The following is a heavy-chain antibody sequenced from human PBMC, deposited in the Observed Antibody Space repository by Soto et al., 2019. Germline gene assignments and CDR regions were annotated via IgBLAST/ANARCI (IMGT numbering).Heavy chain of an antibody. J-gene: IGHJ4*02. V-gene: IGHV3-15*01. D-gene: IGHD3-9*01. CDR3: TTGIYYDILTGYHNVAY. Sequence: GGSLRLSCVASGFNLSHPWMTWVRQAAGKGLEWVGRIKSKTDGGTADYAAPVKGRATISRDDSKDTVYLQMNSLKTEDTAVYYCTTGIYYDILTGYHNVAYWGQGALVTVSS. CDR2: IKSKTDGGTA. CDR1: GFNLSHPW.